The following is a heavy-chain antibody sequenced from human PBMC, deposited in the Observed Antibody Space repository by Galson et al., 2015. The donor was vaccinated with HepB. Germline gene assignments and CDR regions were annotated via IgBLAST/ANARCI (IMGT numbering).Heavy chain of an antibody. CDR3: ARATFTMAVLDY. D-gene: IGHD3-10*01. Sequence: SVKVSCKASGSTFTSYAMHWVRQAPGQRLEWMGWINAGNGNTKYSQKFQGRVTITRDTSASTAYMELSSLRSEDTAVYYCARATFTMAVLDYWGQGTLVTVSS. CDR2: INAGNGNT. J-gene: IGHJ4*02. CDR1: GSTFTSYA. V-gene: IGHV1-3*01.